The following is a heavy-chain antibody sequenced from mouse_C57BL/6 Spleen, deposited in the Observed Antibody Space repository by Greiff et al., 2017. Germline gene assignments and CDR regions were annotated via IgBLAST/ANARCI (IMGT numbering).Heavy chain of an antibody. Sequence: EVQLVESGPELVKPGASVKISCKASGYSFTGYYMNWVKQSPEKSLEWIGEINPSTGGTTYNQKFKAKATLTVDKSSSTAYMQLKSLTSEDSAVYYCARYLNYYGSSPWYFDVWGTGTTVTVSS. J-gene: IGHJ1*03. V-gene: IGHV1-42*01. CDR3: ARYLNYYGSSPWYFDV. D-gene: IGHD1-1*01. CDR2: INPSTGGT. CDR1: GYSFTGYY.